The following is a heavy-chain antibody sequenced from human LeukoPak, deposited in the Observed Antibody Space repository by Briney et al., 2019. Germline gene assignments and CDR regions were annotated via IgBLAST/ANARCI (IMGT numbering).Heavy chain of an antibody. V-gene: IGHV3-11*04. J-gene: IGHJ4*02. CDR2: ISSTGSTI. CDR1: GFTFSDYY. D-gene: IGHD2-2*01. Sequence: GGSLRLSCAASGFTFSDYYMSWIRQAPGKGLELVSYISSTGSTIYYADSVKGRFHISREHAKNSLYLQMNSLRAEDTAVYYCATESDIVVVPAAIWGQGTLVTVSS. CDR3: ATESDIVVVPAAI.